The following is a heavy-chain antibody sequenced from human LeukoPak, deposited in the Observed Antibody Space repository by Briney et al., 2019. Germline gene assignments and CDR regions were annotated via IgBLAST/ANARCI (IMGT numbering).Heavy chain of an antibody. CDR2: IFYTGSA. CDR3: ARDSNCAGGTCYDS. CDR1: GGSISSGDYY. J-gene: IGHJ4*02. V-gene: IGHV4-61*08. D-gene: IGHD2-15*01. Sequence: SETLSLTCTVSGGSISSGDYYWSWFRQPPGKGLEWIAYIFYTGSANYSPSLRSRVAISIDTSKNQFSLKLSSVTAADTAVYYCARDSNCAGGTCYDSWGQGTLVTVSS.